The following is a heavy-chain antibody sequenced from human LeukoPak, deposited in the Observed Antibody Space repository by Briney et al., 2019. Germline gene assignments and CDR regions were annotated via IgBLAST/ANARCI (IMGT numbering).Heavy chain of an antibody. CDR3: AKEGASYKAARPTGYYYYYMDV. V-gene: IGHV3-9*03. J-gene: IGHJ6*03. CDR1: GLTFDDYA. Sequence: PGGSLRLSCAASGLTFDDYAMHWVRQAPGKGLEWVSGISWNSGSIGYADSVKGRFTISRDNAKNSLYLQMNSLRAEDMALYYCAKEGASYKAARPTGYYYYYMDVWGKGTTVTVSS. CDR2: ISWNSGSI. D-gene: IGHD6-6*01.